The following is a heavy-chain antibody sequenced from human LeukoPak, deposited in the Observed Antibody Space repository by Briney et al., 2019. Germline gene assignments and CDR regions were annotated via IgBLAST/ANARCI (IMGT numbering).Heavy chain of an antibody. D-gene: IGHD3-22*01. CDR1: GFTFSSYA. V-gene: IGHV3-23*01. J-gene: IGHJ4*02. CDR2: ISGSGGST. Sequence: GGSLRLSCAASGFTFSSYAMHWVRQAPGKGLEWVSVISGSGGSTYYADSVKGRFTISRDNSKNTLFLQMDSLRAEDTAVYYCAKAYYYDSSGYYSHNDYWGQGTLVTVSS. CDR3: AKAYYYDSSGYYSHNDY.